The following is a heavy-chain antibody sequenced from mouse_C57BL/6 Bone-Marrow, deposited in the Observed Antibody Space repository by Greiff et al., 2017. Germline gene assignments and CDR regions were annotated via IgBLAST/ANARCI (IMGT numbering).Heavy chain of an antibody. Sequence: QVQLQQPGAELVKPGASVKLSCKASGYTFTSYWMQWVKQRPGQGLEWIGEIDPSDSYTNYNQKFKGKATLTVDTSSSTAYMQLSSLTSDDSAVYYCARDYYSNYYDYWGQGTTLTVSS. CDR1: GYTFTSYW. J-gene: IGHJ2*01. D-gene: IGHD2-5*01. V-gene: IGHV1-50*01. CDR2: IDPSDSYT. CDR3: ARDYYSNYYDY.